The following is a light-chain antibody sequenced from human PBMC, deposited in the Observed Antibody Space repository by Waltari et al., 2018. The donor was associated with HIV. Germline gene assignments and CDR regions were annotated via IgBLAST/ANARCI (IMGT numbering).Light chain of an antibody. V-gene: IGLV2-8*01. J-gene: IGLJ3*02. CDR1: SSDVGGFDY. CDR2: AVN. CDR3: SSYADTNNVL. Sequence: QSALTQPPSASGSPGQSVTLSCTGTSSDVGGFDYVSSYQQHPAKAPKLLIYAVNRRPSGVPYRFSGSKSGNTASLTVSGLQTEDEADYYCSSYADTNNVLFGGVTKLTVL.